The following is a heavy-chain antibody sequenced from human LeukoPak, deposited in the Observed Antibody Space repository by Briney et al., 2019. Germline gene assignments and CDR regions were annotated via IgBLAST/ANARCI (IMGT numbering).Heavy chain of an antibody. D-gene: IGHD2-2*02. J-gene: IGHJ5*02. V-gene: IGHV4-4*09. CDR1: GGSISSYY. CDR2: IYTSGST. Sequence: PSETLSLTCTVSGGSISSYYWSWIRQPPGKGLEWIGYIYTSGSTNYNPSLKSRVTISVDTSKNQFSLKLSSVAAADTAVYYCARTDCSSTSCYTANWFDPWGQGTLVTVSS. CDR3: ARTDCSSTSCYTANWFDP.